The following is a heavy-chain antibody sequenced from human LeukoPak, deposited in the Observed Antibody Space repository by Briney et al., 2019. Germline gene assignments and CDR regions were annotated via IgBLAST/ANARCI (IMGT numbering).Heavy chain of an antibody. J-gene: IGHJ6*03. Sequence: PSQTLSLTCTVSGGSISSGSYYWSWIRQPAGRGLEWIGRIYTSGSTNYNPSLKSRVTMSVDTSKNQFSLKLSSVTAADTAVYYRARANPYYDILTGYLPYYYMDVWGKGTTVTISS. D-gene: IGHD3-9*01. CDR1: GGSISSGSYY. CDR2: IYTSGST. CDR3: ARANPYYDILTGYLPYYYMDV. V-gene: IGHV4-61*02.